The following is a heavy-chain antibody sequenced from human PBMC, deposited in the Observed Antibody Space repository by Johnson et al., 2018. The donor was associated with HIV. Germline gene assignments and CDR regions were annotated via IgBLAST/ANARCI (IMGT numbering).Heavy chain of an antibody. CDR2: INSDGSNT. CDR1: GFTFSSYW. D-gene: IGHD3-22*01. J-gene: IGHJ3*02. Sequence: VQLVESGGGLVQPGGSLRLACAASGFTFSSYWMHWVRQAPGKGLVWVSRINSDGSNTNYADAVKGRFTISRDNAKNTLYLQMNSLRVEDTAVYYCARGCQYYYDSSGCTYDAFDIWGQGTMVTVSS. CDR3: ARGCQYYYDSSGCTYDAFDI. V-gene: IGHV3-74*02.